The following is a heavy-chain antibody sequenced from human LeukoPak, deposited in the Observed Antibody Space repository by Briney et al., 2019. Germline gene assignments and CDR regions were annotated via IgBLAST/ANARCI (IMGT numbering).Heavy chain of an antibody. D-gene: IGHD3-10*01. CDR2: IYYSGST. V-gene: IGHV4-59*08. CDR3: ARLMRGCGSGIDY. Sequence: SETLSLTCTVSGGSISSYYWSWIRQPPGKGLEWIGYIYYSGSTNYNPSLKSRVTISVDTSKNQFSLKLSSVTAADTAVYYCARLMRGCGSGIDYWGQGTLVTVSS. J-gene: IGHJ4*02. CDR1: GGSISSYY.